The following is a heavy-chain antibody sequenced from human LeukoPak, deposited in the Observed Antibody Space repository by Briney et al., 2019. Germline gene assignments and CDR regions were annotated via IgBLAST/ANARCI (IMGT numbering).Heavy chain of an antibody. Sequence: PSETLSLTCTVSGGPISSYYWSWIRQPPGKGLEWIGYIYYSGSTNYNPSLKSRVTISVDTSKNQFSLKLSSVTAADTAVYYCASLRGDYDILTGYYNAFDIWGQGTMVTVSS. D-gene: IGHD3-9*01. J-gene: IGHJ3*02. CDR1: GGPISSYY. CDR2: IYYSGST. V-gene: IGHV4-59*01. CDR3: ASLRGDYDILTGYYNAFDI.